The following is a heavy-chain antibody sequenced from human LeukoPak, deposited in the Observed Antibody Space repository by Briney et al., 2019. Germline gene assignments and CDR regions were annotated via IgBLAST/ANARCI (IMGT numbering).Heavy chain of an antibody. CDR1: GGSFSGYY. Sequence: SETLSLTCAVYGGSFSGYYWSWTRHPPGKGREGIGEINHSESTNYNPSLKSRVTISVDTSKNQFSLKLSSVTAADTAVYYCARGRGVIAAEGGPSGTHTKYFQHWGQGTLVTVSS. CDR3: ARGRGVIAAEGGPSGTHTKYFQH. V-gene: IGHV4-34*01. D-gene: IGHD6-13*01. CDR2: INHSEST. J-gene: IGHJ1*01.